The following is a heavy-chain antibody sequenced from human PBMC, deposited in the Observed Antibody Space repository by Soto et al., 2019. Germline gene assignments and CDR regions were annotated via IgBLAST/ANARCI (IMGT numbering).Heavy chain of an antibody. CDR2: INPSGGST. CDR1: GYTFTSNY. Sequence: QVQLVQSGADVRMPGASVKVSCKASGYTFTSNYLHWVRHAPGQGLEWMGIINPSGGSTNFAQKFQGRLSMTRDTSTSTVYMELRSLTSEDTAVYYCARDSATVTSYYYYYMDVWGKGTTVTVSS. D-gene: IGHD4-17*01. CDR3: ARDSATVTSYYYYYMDV. J-gene: IGHJ6*03. V-gene: IGHV1-46*01.